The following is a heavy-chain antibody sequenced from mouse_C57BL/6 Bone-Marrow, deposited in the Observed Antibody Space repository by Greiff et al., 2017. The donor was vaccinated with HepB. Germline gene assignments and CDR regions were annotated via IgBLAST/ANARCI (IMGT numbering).Heavy chain of an antibody. Sequence: QVQLQQSGAELARPGASVKMSCKASGYTFTSYTMHWVKQRPGQGLEWIGYINPSSGYTKYNQKFKDKATLTADKSSSTAYMQLSSLTSEDSAFYYCARLRAYVAYWGQGTLVTVSA. J-gene: IGHJ3*01. V-gene: IGHV1-4*01. D-gene: IGHD1-1*01. CDR2: INPSSGYT. CDR1: GYTFTSYT. CDR3: ARLRAYVAY.